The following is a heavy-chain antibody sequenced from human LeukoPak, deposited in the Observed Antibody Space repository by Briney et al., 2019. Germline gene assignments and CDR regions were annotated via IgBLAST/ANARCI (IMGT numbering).Heavy chain of an antibody. Sequence: PGGSLRLSCAASGFTFSNYGMHWVRQAPGKGLEWVAIISYDGSNKYYADSVKGRFTISRDNSKNTLFLQMNSLRAEDTAVYYCARGSRVIDYWGQGTLVTVSS. D-gene: IGHD2-15*01. V-gene: IGHV3-30*03. CDR3: ARGSRVIDY. CDR1: GFTFSNYG. CDR2: ISYDGSNK. J-gene: IGHJ4*02.